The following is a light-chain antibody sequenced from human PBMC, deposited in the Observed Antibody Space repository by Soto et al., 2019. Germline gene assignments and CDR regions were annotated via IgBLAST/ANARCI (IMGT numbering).Light chain of an antibody. CDR3: QQSHSIPYT. J-gene: IGKJ2*01. Sequence: DVQMTQSPSSLSASVGDRVTITCRASQTISSYLNWDQQKPGKAPKLLIYAASSLQSGVPSRFSGSGSGTDFTLTIGSLQPEDFATYYYQQSHSIPYTFGQGTKLEIK. V-gene: IGKV1-39*01. CDR2: AAS. CDR1: QTISSY.